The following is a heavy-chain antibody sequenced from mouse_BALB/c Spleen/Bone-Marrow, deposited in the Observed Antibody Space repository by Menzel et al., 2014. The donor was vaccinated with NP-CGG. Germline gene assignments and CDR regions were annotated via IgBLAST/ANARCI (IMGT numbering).Heavy chain of an antibody. CDR1: GFTFTDYY. CDR3: ARDKGRVFFDY. CDR2: IRNKANGYTT. V-gene: IGHV7-3*02. Sequence: EVQGVESGGGLVQPGGSLRLSCATPGFTFTDYYMNWVRQPPGKALEWLGFIRNKANGYTTEYSASVKGRFTISRDNSQNILYLQMNTLRAEDSATYYCARDKGRVFFDYWGQGTTLTVSS. J-gene: IGHJ2*01.